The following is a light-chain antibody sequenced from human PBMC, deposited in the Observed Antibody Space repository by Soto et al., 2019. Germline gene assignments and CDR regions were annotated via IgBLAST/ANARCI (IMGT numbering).Light chain of an antibody. CDR3: QQYGGSPPYT. V-gene: IGKV3-20*01. CDR1: QSVSSIY. CDR2: RAS. Sequence: EMGLTQSPGTLSLSPGERATLSCRASQSVSSIYLAWYQQKPGQAPRLLIYRASSRDTGIPDRFSGSGSGTDFTLTISRLEPEDFAVYYCQQYGGSPPYTFGQGTKLEIK. J-gene: IGKJ2*01.